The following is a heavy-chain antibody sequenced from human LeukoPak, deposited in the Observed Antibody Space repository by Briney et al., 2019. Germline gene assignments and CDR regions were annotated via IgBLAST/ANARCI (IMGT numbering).Heavy chain of an antibody. Sequence: EASVEASCKASGYTFTSYGISWVRQAPGQGLEWMGWISAYNGNTNYAQKLQGRVTMTTDTSTSTAYMELRSLRSDDTAVYYCARVYSSSWYGGVDYWGQGTLVTVSS. CDR1: GYTFTSYG. D-gene: IGHD6-13*01. CDR2: ISAYNGNT. J-gene: IGHJ4*02. V-gene: IGHV1-18*01. CDR3: ARVYSSSWYGGVDY.